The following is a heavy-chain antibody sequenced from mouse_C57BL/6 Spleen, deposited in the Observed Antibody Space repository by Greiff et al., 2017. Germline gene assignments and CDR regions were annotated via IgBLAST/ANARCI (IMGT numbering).Heavy chain of an antibody. D-gene: IGHD1-1*01. CDR3: ARDYGSSYFYYAMDY. CDR2: MYPGDGDT. Sequence: VQLQQSGPELVKPGASVKISCKASGYAFSSSWLNWVKQRPGKGLEWIGRMYPGDGDTNYNGKFKGKATLTAAKSSSTAYMQLSSLTSEDSAVYFCARDYGSSYFYYAMDYWGQGTSVTVSS. J-gene: IGHJ4*01. V-gene: IGHV1-82*01. CDR1: GYAFSSSW.